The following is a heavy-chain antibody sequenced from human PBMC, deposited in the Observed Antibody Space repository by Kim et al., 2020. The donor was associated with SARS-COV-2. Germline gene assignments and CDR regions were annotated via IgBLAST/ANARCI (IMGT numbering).Heavy chain of an antibody. Sequence: SVKVSCKASGGTFSSYAISWVRQAPGQGLEWMGGIIPIFGTANYAQKFQGRVTITADESTSTAYMELSSLRSEDTAVYYCASEEGIVVVVAATHTGYYGMDVWGQGTTVTVSS. J-gene: IGHJ6*02. CDR3: ASEEGIVVVVAATHTGYYGMDV. CDR2: IIPIFGTA. CDR1: GGTFSSYA. V-gene: IGHV1-69*13. D-gene: IGHD2-15*01.